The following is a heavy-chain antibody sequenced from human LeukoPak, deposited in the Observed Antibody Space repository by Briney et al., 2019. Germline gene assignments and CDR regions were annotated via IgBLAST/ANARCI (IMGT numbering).Heavy chain of an antibody. J-gene: IGHJ6*03. V-gene: IGHV4-59*01. CDR2: IHYSGST. CDR3: AKSGNIYYMDV. CDR1: GGSISSYY. D-gene: IGHD3-3*01. Sequence: PSETLSLTCSVSGGSISSYYWNWIRQPPGKGLEWIGNIHYSGSTNYNPSLKSRVTISVDTSKNQFPLKLSSVTAADTAVYYCAKSGNIYYMDVWGKGTTVTVSS.